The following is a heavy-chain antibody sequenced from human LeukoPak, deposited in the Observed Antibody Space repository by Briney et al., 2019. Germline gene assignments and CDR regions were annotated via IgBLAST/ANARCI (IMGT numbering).Heavy chain of an antibody. V-gene: IGHV1-2*02. D-gene: IGHD3-10*01. CDR1: GYTFTGYY. CDR2: INPNSGGT. J-gene: IGHJ5*02. CDR3: TKASLAFGTKYFDP. Sequence: GASVKVSCKASGYTFTGYYMHWVRQAPGQGLEWMGWINPNSGGTNYAQKFQGRVTMTRDTSISTAYMELRSLRSDDTAVYYCTKASLAFGTKYFDPWGQGTLVTVSS.